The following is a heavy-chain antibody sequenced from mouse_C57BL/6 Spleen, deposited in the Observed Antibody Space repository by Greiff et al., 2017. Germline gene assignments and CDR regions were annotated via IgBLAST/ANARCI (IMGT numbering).Heavy chain of an antibody. CDR3: ARQAVGEGYYAMDY. J-gene: IGHJ4*01. Sequence: VQLKESGGDLVKPGGSLKLSCAASGFTFSSYGMSWVRQTPDKRLEWVATISSGGSYTYYPDSVKGRFTISRDNAKNTLYLQMSSLKSEDTAMYYCARQAVGEGYYAMDYWGQGTSVTVSS. D-gene: IGHD1-1*01. V-gene: IGHV5-6*01. CDR1: GFTFSSYG. CDR2: ISSGGSYT.